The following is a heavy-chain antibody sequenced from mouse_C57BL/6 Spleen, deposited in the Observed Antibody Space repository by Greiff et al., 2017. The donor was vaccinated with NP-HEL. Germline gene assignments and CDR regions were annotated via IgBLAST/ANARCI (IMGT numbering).Heavy chain of an antibody. CDR1: GYAFSSSW. D-gene: IGHD1-1*01. Sequence: VQLQQSGPELVKPGASVKISCKASGYAFSSSWMNWVKQRPGKGLEWIGRIYPGDGDTNYNGKFKGKATLTADKSSSTAYMQLSSLTSEDSAVYFCARRGATGWYFDVWGTGTTVTVSS. J-gene: IGHJ1*03. V-gene: IGHV1-82*01. CDR3: ARRGATGWYFDV. CDR2: IYPGDGDT.